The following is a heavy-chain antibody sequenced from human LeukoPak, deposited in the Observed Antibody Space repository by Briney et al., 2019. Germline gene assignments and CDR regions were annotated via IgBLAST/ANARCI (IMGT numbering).Heavy chain of an antibody. V-gene: IGHV6-1*01. CDR3: ARGTPGYAFDI. CDR2: TYYNSKWYN. J-gene: IGHJ3*02. Sequence: SQTLSLTCAISGGSVSSNYSAWSCNRPSPSLGLEWLKSTYYNSKWYNNYPVTVKSRITINPYTSKNHFALQVNSVAPEDTAVYYCARGTPGYAFDIWGQGTMVTVSS. CDR1: GGSVSSNYSA.